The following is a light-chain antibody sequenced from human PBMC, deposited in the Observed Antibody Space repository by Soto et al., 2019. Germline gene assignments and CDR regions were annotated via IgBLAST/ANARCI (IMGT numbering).Light chain of an antibody. J-gene: IGKJ4*02. Sequence: EIVLTQSPATQSLSPGERATLSSRASQSVSSYLAWYQQKPGQAPRLLIYDASNRATGIPARFSGSGSGTDFTLTISSLEPEDFAVYYCQQRSNWPGFGGGTKVEIK. V-gene: IGKV3-11*01. CDR2: DAS. CDR1: QSVSSY. CDR3: QQRSNWPG.